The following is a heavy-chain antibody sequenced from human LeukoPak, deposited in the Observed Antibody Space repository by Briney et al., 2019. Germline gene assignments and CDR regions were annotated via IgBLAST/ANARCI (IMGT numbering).Heavy chain of an antibody. D-gene: IGHD3-22*01. CDR1: GGSISSYY. V-gene: IGHV4-59*01. CDR2: IYYSVST. J-gene: IGHJ4*02. Sequence: PSETLSLTCTVSGGSISSYYWSWIRQPPGKGLEWIGYIYYSVSTNYDPSLKSRVTILLDTPKNQVSLKLSSVTAADTAVYYCASTARWLFFDSWGPGILVTVSS. CDR3: ASTARWLFFDS.